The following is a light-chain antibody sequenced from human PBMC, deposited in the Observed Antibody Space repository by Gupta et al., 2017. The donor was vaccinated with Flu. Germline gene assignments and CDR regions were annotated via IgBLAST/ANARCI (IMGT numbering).Light chain of an antibody. CDR1: GSNIGGNH. V-gene: IGLV1-47*01. CDR3: SAWDDNRGRVL. Sequence: QSVLTQPSSASGTPGQGVSISCSGSGSNIGGNHVYWYHHLPGAAPNLLIYRNKLRPSGVPERFSGSKSGTSASLAVSGLRPEDEGDYYCSAWDDNRGRVLFGGGTKLTVL. CDR2: RNK. J-gene: IGLJ2*01.